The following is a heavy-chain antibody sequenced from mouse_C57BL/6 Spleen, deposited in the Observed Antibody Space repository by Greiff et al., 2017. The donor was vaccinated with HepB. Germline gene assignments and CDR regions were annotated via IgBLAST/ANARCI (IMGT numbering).Heavy chain of an antibody. Sequence: EVKLVESEGGLVQPGRSMKLSCTASGFTFSDYYMAWVRQVPEKGLEWVANINYDGSSTYYLDSLKSRFIISRDNAKNILYLQMSSLKSEDTATYYCARAGGGYLFDYWGQGTTLTVSS. CDR3: ARAGGGYLFDY. D-gene: IGHD2-2*01. V-gene: IGHV5-16*01. CDR2: INYDGSST. CDR1: GFTFSDYY. J-gene: IGHJ2*01.